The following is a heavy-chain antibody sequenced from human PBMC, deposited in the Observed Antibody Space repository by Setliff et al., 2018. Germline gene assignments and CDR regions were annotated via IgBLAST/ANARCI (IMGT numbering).Heavy chain of an antibody. CDR2: ISPHTGNT. CDR3: ARRAFIETITGYCFDL. J-gene: IGHJ4*02. V-gene: IGHV1-2*02. D-gene: IGHD1-20*01. CDR1: GYNFPGYY. Sequence: ASVKVSCKASGYNFPGYYLHWVRQAPGKGLEWMGWISPHTGNTQYAQKFQGRVTMTRGTSISTAYMELSSLRSNDTAFYYCARRAFIETITGYCFDLWGQGTQVTVSS.